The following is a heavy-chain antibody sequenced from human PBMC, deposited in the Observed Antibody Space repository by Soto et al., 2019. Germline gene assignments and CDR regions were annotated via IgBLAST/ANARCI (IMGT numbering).Heavy chain of an antibody. V-gene: IGHV3-23*01. CDR2: ISSGGGGT. Sequence: EVQLLESGGGLVQPGGSLRLSCATSGFTFSSYALNWVRQAPGKGLEWVSAISSGGGGTYYADSVKGRFTISRDKSNSTLYLKMNSLRAEDTAVYYCAKEPVHWGQGILVIVSS. J-gene: IGHJ4*02. CDR3: AKEPVH. CDR1: GFTFSSYA.